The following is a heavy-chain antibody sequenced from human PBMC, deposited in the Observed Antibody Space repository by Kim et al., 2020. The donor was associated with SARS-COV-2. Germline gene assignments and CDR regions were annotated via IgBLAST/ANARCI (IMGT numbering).Heavy chain of an antibody. V-gene: IGHV1-69*13. D-gene: IGHD4-17*01. Sequence: SVKVSCKASGGTFSSYAISWVRQAPGQGLEWMGGIIPIFGTANYAQKFQGRVTITADESTSTAYMELSSLRSEDTAVYYCASGIHDYGDYYFDYWGQGTLVTVSS. J-gene: IGHJ4*02. CDR2: IIPIFGTA. CDR3: ASGIHDYGDYYFDY. CDR1: GGTFSSYA.